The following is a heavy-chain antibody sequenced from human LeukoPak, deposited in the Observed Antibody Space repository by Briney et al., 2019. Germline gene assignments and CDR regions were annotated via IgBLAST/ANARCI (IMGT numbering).Heavy chain of an antibody. V-gene: IGHV3-48*04. D-gene: IGHD6-13*01. Sequence: GGSLRLSCVASGITFSSYSMNWVRQAPGKGLEWVSYISSFSGTINYADSVRGRFTISRDHARSSLSLQRHSLTADDTAVYYCARSRRDSAWYIDDYWGQGTLVTVSS. CDR3: ARSRRDSAWYIDDY. CDR2: ISSFSGTI. J-gene: IGHJ4*02. CDR1: GITFSSYS.